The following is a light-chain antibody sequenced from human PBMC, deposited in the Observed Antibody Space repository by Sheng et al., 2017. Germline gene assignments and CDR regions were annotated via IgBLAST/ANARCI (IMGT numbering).Light chain of an antibody. CDR3: QQYNNWPLT. V-gene: IGKV3D-15*01. CDR2: GAS. CDR1: ESVSGN. J-gene: IGKJ4*01. Sequence: EIVMTQSPATLSVSPGERATLSCRASESVSGNLAWYQHKPGQAPRLLIYGASTRNTGIPDRFSGSGSGTDFTLTISSLQSEDFAVYYCQQYNNWPLTFGGGTKVE.